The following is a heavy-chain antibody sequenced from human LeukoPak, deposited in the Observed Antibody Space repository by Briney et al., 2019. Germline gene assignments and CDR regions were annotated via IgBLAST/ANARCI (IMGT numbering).Heavy chain of an antibody. Sequence: SETLSLTCAVSDDSFSSHYWTWIRQPPGKGLEWIGYIYYSGSTNYNPSLKSRVTISVDTSKNQFSLKLSSVTAADTAVYYCARHGPIDDYVWGSYRYPFDYWGQGTLVTVSS. D-gene: IGHD3-16*02. V-gene: IGHV4-59*08. CDR1: DDSFSSHY. J-gene: IGHJ4*02. CDR3: ARHGPIDDYVWGSYRYPFDY. CDR2: IYYSGST.